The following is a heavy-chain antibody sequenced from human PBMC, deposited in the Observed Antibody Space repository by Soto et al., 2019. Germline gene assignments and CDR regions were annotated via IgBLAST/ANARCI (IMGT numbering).Heavy chain of an antibody. J-gene: IGHJ6*02. CDR3: ARALWVVLGIFYAMDV. Sequence: QVQLVQSGAEVKKPGASVKVSCKPSGYTFTSYGISWVRQAPGLGLEWMGWISAYNGNPKYSQKVQGRVTMTTDTSTSTAYMELRSLRSDDTAVYYCARALWVVLGIFYAMDVWGQGTTVTVSS. D-gene: IGHD3-10*01. V-gene: IGHV1-18*04. CDR1: GYTFTSYG. CDR2: ISAYNGNP.